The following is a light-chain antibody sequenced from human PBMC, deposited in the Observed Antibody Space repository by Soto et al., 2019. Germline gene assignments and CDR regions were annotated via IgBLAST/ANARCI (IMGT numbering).Light chain of an antibody. J-gene: IGKJ1*01. Sequence: IVMTQSPDSLAVSLGERATINCKSSQSLLYNSNNKNYLAWYQQKPGQPPRLLIYWASTRQSGVPNRFSGFGSGTDFTLTISNLQSEDFAVYHCQQYDKWPRTFGQGTKVDI. CDR2: WAS. CDR3: QQYDKWPRT. V-gene: IGKV4-1*01. CDR1: QSLLYNSNNKNY.